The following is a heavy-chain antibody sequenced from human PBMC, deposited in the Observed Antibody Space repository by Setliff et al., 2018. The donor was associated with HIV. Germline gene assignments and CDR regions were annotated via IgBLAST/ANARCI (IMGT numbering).Heavy chain of an antibody. D-gene: IGHD2-2*01. CDR2: INWNGGST. J-gene: IGHJ6*03. V-gene: IGHV3-20*04. CDR3: ARVGCSSTTCYAGYYYYYMDV. CDR1: GFTFDDYG. Sequence: AGGSLRLSCAASGFTFDDYGMSWVRQAPGKGLEWVSGINWNGGSTGYADSVKGRFTISRDNAKNSLYLQMNSLRAEDTALYYCARVGCSSTTCYAGYYYYYMDVWGKGTTVTVSS.